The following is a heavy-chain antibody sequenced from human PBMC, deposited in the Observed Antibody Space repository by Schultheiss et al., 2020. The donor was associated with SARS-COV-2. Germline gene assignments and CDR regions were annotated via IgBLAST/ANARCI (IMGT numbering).Heavy chain of an antibody. CDR2: ISSSSSYI. CDR1: GFTFSSYE. Sequence: GGSLRLSCAASGFTFSSYEMNWVRQAPGKGLEWVSYISSSSSYIYYADSVKGRFTISRDNAKNSLYLQMNSLRAEDTAVYYCARVGTGTLFDYWGQGTLVTVSS. CDR3: ARVGTGTLFDY. D-gene: IGHD1-7*01. J-gene: IGHJ4*02. V-gene: IGHV3-21*05.